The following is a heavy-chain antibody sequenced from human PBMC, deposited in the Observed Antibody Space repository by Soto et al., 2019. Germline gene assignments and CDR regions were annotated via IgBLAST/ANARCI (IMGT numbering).Heavy chain of an antibody. CDR2: MYSSGST. V-gene: IGHV4-61*08. D-gene: IGHD6-13*01. CDR3: ARGYYTSWYWFDR. CDR1: GGSVSTGVHY. J-gene: IGHJ2*01. Sequence: QVQLQESGPGLVKPSETLSLTCTVSVSGGSVSTGVHYWSWIRQPPGKGLEWIGYMYSSGSTNYNPSLKSRVTISVDTSKNQFSLKLTSVTAADTAVYYCARGYYTSWYWFDRWGRGTLVTVSS.